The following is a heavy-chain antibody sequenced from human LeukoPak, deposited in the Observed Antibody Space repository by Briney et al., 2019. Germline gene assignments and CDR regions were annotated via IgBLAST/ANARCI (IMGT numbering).Heavy chain of an antibody. D-gene: IGHD6-13*01. Sequence: GGSLRLSCAASGFTFSSYAVSWVRQARGEGREWGSSISGSGGSTYYADSVKGRFTISRDNSKNTLYLQMNSLRAEDTAVYYCAKVRGSSWYYSDWGQGTLVTVSS. J-gene: IGHJ4*02. CDR1: GFTFSSYA. CDR2: ISGSGGST. V-gene: IGHV3-23*01. CDR3: AKVRGSSWYYSD.